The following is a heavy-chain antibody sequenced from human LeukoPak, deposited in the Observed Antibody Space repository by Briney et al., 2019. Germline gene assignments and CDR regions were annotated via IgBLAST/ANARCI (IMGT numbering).Heavy chain of an antibody. CDR2: IIPILGIA. CDR3: ASSSPKSETGTFDY. D-gene: IGHD1-1*01. Sequence: SVKVSCKASGGTFSSYAISWVRQAPGQGLEWMGRIIPILGIANYAQKFQGRVTITADKSTSTAYMELSSLRSEDTTVYYCASSSPKSETGTFDYWGQGTLVTVSS. CDR1: GGTFSSYA. J-gene: IGHJ4*02. V-gene: IGHV1-69*04.